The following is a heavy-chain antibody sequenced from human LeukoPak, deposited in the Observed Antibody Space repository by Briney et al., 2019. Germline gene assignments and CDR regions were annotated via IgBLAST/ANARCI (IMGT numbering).Heavy chain of an antibody. V-gene: IGHV1-8*01. J-gene: IGHJ6*02. CDR3: ARDQRVEQWPGYYYYYGMDV. CDR1: GYTFTSYD. Sequence: GASVKVSCKASGYTFTSYDINWVRQATGQGLEWMGWMNPNSGNTGYAQKFQGRVTMTRNTSISTAYMELSSLRSEDTAVYYCARDQRVEQWPGYYYYYGMDVWGQGTTVTVSS. D-gene: IGHD6-19*01. CDR2: MNPNSGNT.